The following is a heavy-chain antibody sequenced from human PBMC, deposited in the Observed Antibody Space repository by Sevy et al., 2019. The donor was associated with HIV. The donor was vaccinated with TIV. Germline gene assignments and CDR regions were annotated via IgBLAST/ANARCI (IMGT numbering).Heavy chain of an antibody. J-gene: IGHJ4*02. CDR2: GSGSGSNT. Sequence: GGSLRLSCAASGFTFSNHVMNWVHQAPGKGLEWVSAGSGSGSNTYYADSVQGRFTISRDNSKNTLYLQMNTLRAEDTAVYYCVRRSSYSDSSGYYSFDYWGQGTLVTVSS. V-gene: IGHV3-23*01. CDR1: GFTFSNHV. CDR3: VRRSSYSDSSGYYSFDY. D-gene: IGHD3-22*01.